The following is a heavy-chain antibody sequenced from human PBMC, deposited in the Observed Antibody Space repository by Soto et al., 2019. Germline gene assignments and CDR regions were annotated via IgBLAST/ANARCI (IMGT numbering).Heavy chain of an antibody. V-gene: IGHV3-49*03. CDR3: TRVITEVDTATTYYFDY. Sequence: GGSLRLSCTASGFTFGDYAMSWFRQAPGKGLEWVGFIRSKAYGGTTEYAASVKGRFTISRDDSKSIAYLQMNSLKTEDTAVYYCTRVITEVDTATTYYFDYWGQGTLVTVSS. J-gene: IGHJ4*02. CDR1: GFTFGDYA. CDR2: IRSKAYGGTT. D-gene: IGHD5-18*01.